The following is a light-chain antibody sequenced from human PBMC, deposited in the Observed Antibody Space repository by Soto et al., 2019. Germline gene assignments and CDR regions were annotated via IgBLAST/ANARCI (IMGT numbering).Light chain of an antibody. Sequence: QSVLTQPASVSGSPGQSITVSCTGSSSDFGDDKYVSWYQQQPGKGPNLLIYGVNSRPSGIANRFSGSNSGNTASLTVSGVQVEDEAEYFCGSFTTSRIRVFGGGTKLTVL. CDR3: GSFTTSRIRV. V-gene: IGLV2-14*01. CDR1: SSDFGDDKY. J-gene: IGLJ3*02. CDR2: GVN.